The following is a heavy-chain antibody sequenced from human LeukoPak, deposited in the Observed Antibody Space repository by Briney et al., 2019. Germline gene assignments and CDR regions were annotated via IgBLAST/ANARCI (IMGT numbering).Heavy chain of an antibody. CDR3: ARISTNTWYNFDY. D-gene: IGHD2-2*01. J-gene: IGHJ4*02. CDR2: ISSGGGSI. Sequence: GGSLRLSCVASGFSFNNHEMNWVRQAPGKGLEWVSYISSGGGSIYYADSVKGRFTISRDNAKYSLYLQMNSLRAEDTAVYYCARISTNTWYNFDYWGQGTLVTVSS. V-gene: IGHV3-48*03. CDR1: GFSFNNHE.